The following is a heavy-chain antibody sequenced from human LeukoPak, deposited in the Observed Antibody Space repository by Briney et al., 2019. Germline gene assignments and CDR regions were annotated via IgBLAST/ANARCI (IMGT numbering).Heavy chain of an antibody. CDR3: ASPDYYGSGIVDY. CDR2: IYYSGST. CDR1: GGSISSGDYY. J-gene: IGHJ4*02. Sequence: SETLSLTCTVSGGSISSGDYYWSWIRQPPGKGLEWIGYIYYSGSTYYNPSLKSRATISVDTSKNQFSLKLSSVTAADTAVYYCASPDYYGSGIVDYWGQGTLVTVSS. V-gene: IGHV4-30-4*01. D-gene: IGHD3-10*01.